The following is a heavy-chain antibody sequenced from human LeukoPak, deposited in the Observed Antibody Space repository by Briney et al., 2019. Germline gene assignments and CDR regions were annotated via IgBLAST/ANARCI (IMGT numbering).Heavy chain of an antibody. J-gene: IGHJ6*02. V-gene: IGHV3-7*03. Sequence: PGGSLRLSCAASGFTFSSYWMNWARQAPGKGLGWVASINQNGNVNYYVDSVKGRFTNSRDNATTSVYLQMSNLTAEDTAVYFCARGGGLDVWGQGATVTVSS. CDR2: INQNGNVN. CDR3: ARGGGLDV. D-gene: IGHD3-16*01. CDR1: GFTFSSYW.